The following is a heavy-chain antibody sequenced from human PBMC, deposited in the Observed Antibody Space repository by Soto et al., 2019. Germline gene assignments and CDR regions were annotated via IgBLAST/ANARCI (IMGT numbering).Heavy chain of an antibody. CDR1: GTSISSTFW. Sequence: SETLSLTCAVSGTSISSTFWWTWVRQPPGKGLEWIGEVYHTGTTKYNPSLKNRVTISVDKSKNQFSLGLSSVTAADTAVYYCARYKRLIVDSWGRGTLVTVSS. CDR2: VYHTGTT. CDR3: ARYKRLIVDS. D-gene: IGHD3-22*01. V-gene: IGHV4-4*02. J-gene: IGHJ4*02.